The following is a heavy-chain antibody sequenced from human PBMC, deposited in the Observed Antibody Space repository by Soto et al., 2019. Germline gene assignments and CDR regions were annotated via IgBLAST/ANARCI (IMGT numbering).Heavy chain of an antibody. V-gene: IGHV4-59*01. Sequence: ASETLSLTCAVYGGSFSGYYWSWIRQPPGKGLECIGYIYYSGSTNYNPSLKSRVTISVDTSKNQFSLKLSSVTAADTAVYYCARVSSSWGLVNYFDYWGQGTLVTVLL. J-gene: IGHJ4*02. D-gene: IGHD6-13*01. CDR3: ARVSSSWGLVNYFDY. CDR2: IYYSGST. CDR1: GGSFSGYY.